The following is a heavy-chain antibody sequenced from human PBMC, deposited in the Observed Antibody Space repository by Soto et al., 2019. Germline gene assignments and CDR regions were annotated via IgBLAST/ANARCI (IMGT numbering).Heavy chain of an antibody. CDR1: GYTFNSHE. CDR2: ISGSGTT. Sequence: PVGSLRLSCVASGYTFNSHEMNWVRQAPGKGLEWISSISGSGTTNYAESVKGRFTISRDNAHKSLFLEMKDLRVEDTAVYYCARGGIHWGPGTPVTV. D-gene: IGHD3-16*01. J-gene: IGHJ4*02. CDR3: ARGGIH. V-gene: IGHV3-48*03.